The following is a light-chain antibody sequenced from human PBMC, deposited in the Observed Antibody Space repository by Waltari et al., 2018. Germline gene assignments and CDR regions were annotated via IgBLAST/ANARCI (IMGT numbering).Light chain of an antibody. CDR3: QQYYSRRT. Sequence: DIVMTQSPEPLAASMGARAPTNCKSSQSLLYYSNDKNYLAWYQQKPGQPPKLLIYWAATRQSGVPDRFSGSGSGTDFTLTISSLQAEDVAVYYCQQYYSRRTFGQGTKVEIK. V-gene: IGKV4-1*01. CDR1: QSLLYYSNDKNY. CDR2: WAA. J-gene: IGKJ1*01.